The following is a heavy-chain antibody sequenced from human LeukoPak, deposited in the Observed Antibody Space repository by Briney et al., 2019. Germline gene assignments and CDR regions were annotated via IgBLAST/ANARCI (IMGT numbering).Heavy chain of an antibody. CDR3: ARESQIRYYYDRSGYYYGAMDY. CDR1: GYTFSDNF. J-gene: IGHJ4*02. D-gene: IGHD3-22*01. CDR2: INPNSGGT. V-gene: IGHV1-2*02. Sequence: GSVKVSCKASGYTFSDNFIHWVRQAPGQGLEWMGWINPNSGGTNYAEKLQGRVTMTTDTSTSTAYMELRSLRSDDTAVFYCARESQIRYYYDRSGYYYGAMDYWGQGSLVTVSS.